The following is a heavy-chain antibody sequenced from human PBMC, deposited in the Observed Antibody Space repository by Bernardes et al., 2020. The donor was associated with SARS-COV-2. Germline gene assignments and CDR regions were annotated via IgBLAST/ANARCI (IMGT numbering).Heavy chain of an antibody. Sequence: SETLSLTCSVSGGSISNEYWNWIRQSPGKGLEWIGYIYYTGSTHNNPSLKSRVTISVDTSKNQFSLKLSSVTAADTAVYYCARGSKGSWESFDYWGQGTLVTVSS. CDR2: IYYTGST. V-gene: IGHV4-59*01. J-gene: IGHJ4*02. CDR1: GGSISNEY. D-gene: IGHD6-13*01. CDR3: ARGSKGSWESFDY.